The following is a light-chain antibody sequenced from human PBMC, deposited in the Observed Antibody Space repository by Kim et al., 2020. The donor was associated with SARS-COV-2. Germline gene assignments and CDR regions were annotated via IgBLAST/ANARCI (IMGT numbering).Light chain of an antibody. CDR3: HQVNSYPHT. Sequence: SASVGDRATITCRASRAISIYVAWYQQKPGKAPKLLIYAASILQSGVPSRFSGSGSGTEFTLTISTLQTEDSATYYCHQVNSYPHTFGQGTKLE. V-gene: IGKV1-9*01. CDR1: RAISIY. CDR2: AAS. J-gene: IGKJ2*01.